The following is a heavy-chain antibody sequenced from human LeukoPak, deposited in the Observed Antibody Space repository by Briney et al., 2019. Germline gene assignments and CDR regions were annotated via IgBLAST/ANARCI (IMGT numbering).Heavy chain of an antibody. D-gene: IGHD1-26*01. CDR3: ARDSGVGACLFCSAFDL. CDR2: ISSSSSYI. V-gene: IGHV3-21*01. CDR1: GFTFSSYS. Sequence: GGSLRLSCAASGFTFSSYSMNWVRQAPGKGLEWVSSISSSSSYIYYADSVKGRFTISRDNAKNSLYLQMNSLRAEDTAVYYCARDSGVGACLFCSAFDLWGQGTMVTVSS. J-gene: IGHJ3*01.